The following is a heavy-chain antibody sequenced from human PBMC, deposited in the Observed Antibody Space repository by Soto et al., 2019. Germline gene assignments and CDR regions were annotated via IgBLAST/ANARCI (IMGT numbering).Heavy chain of an antibody. D-gene: IGHD6-19*01. CDR2: FYYSGST. V-gene: IGHV4-39*01. CDR3: ARQVVDGTVAGTGSFDS. J-gene: IGHJ4*02. CDR1: GGSISSTSYY. Sequence: SQTLSLPCTVSGGSISSTSYYWVWIRQPPGKGLEWIGSFYYSGSTYYNPSLKSRVSISVDTSENQFSLKLSSVTAADTAVYYCARQVVDGTVAGTGSFDSWGQGTLVTVPQ.